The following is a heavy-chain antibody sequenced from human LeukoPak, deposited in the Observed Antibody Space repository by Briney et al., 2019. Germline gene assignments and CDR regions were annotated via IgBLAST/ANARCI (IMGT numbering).Heavy chain of an antibody. Sequence: PGGSLRLSCAASGFTVSSNYMSWVRQAPGKGLEWVSVIYSGGSTYYADSVKGRFTISRDNSKSTLYLQMNSLRAEDTAVYYCARDTGGYEFDYWGQGTLVTVSS. CDR3: ARDTGGYEFDY. J-gene: IGHJ4*02. D-gene: IGHD5-12*01. CDR1: GFTVSSNY. V-gene: IGHV3-53*01. CDR2: IYSGGST.